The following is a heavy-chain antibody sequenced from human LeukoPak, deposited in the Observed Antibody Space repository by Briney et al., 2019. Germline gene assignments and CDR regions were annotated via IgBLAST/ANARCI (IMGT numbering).Heavy chain of an antibody. CDR2: IHWNGGST. J-gene: IGHJ4*02. CDR1: GFTFDDFG. V-gene: IGHV3-20*04. Sequence: PGGSLRLSCAACGFTFDDFGMSWVRQAPGKGLEWVSGIHWNGGSTGYADSVKGRFTISRDNAKNSLYLQMNSLRAEDTAFYYCARVGDGYNYYFDYWGQGTLVTVSS. CDR3: ARVGDGYNYYFDY. D-gene: IGHD5-24*01.